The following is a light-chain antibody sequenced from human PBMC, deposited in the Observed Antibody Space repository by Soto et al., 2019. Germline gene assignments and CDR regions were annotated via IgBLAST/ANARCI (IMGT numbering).Light chain of an antibody. Sequence: QSALTQPASVSGSPGQSITISCTGNSSDVGGYNYVSWYQQHPGKAPKLMIYDVSNRPSGVSNRFSGSKSGNTASLTISGLQAEDEADYYCSSYTSSSTPYVFGTVTKLTVL. CDR2: DVS. V-gene: IGLV2-14*01. CDR1: SSDVGGYNY. CDR3: SSYTSSSTPYV. J-gene: IGLJ1*01.